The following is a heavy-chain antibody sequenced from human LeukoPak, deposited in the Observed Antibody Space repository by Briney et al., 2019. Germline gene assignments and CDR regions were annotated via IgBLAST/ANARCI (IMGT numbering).Heavy chain of an antibody. CDR2: INPYSGDT. V-gene: IGHV1-2*02. CDR3: ARGFSYFWSGYYPHFDS. Sequence: ASVKVSCKASGYTFTGYQMHWVRQAPGQGLEWMGWINPYSGDTNYPQKFQGRVTMTADTSINTTYMELSRLRSDDTAVYYCARGFSYFWSGYYPHFDSWGQGALVTVSS. D-gene: IGHD3-3*01. CDR1: GYTFTGYQ. J-gene: IGHJ4*02.